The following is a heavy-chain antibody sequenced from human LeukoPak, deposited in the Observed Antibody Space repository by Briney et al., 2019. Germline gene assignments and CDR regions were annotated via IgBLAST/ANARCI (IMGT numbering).Heavy chain of an antibody. J-gene: IGHJ2*01. CDR3: AREEFHYDSSGYYERWYFDL. CDR1: GGSISSYY. V-gene: IGHV4-4*07. CDR2: IYTSGNT. Sequence: IPSETLSLTCTVSGGSISSYYWSWIRQPAGKGLEWIGRIYTSGNTNYNPSLKSRVTMSVDTSKNQFSLKLSSVPAADTAVYYCAREEFHYDSSGYYERWYFDLWGRGTLVTVSS. D-gene: IGHD3-22*01.